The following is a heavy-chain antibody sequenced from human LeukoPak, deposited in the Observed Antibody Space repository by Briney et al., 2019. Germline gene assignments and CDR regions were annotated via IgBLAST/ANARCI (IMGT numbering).Heavy chain of an antibody. Sequence: GASVKVSCKASGYTFTDYFMNWVRQAPGQGLEWMGWINPKSGGTVYAQKFQGRVTMTRDTSISTAYMELSRLRSDDTAVYYCARWGAVAGFDYWGQGTLVTVSS. CDR2: INPKSGGT. D-gene: IGHD6-19*01. V-gene: IGHV1-2*02. CDR3: ARWGAVAGFDY. J-gene: IGHJ4*02. CDR1: GYTFTDYF.